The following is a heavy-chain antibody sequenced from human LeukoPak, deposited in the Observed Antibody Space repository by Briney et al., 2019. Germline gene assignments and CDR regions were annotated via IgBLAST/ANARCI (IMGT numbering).Heavy chain of an antibody. CDR3: ARVSTVLVVVTSTFDY. V-gene: IGHV3-30-3*01. Sequence: GGSLRLSCAASGFTFSSYAMHWVRQAPGKGLEWVAVISYDGSNKYYADSVKGRFTISRDNSKNTLYLQMNSLRAEDTAVYYCARVSTVLVVVTSTFDYWGQGTLVTVSS. CDR1: GFTFSSYA. J-gene: IGHJ4*02. CDR2: ISYDGSNK. D-gene: IGHD3-22*01.